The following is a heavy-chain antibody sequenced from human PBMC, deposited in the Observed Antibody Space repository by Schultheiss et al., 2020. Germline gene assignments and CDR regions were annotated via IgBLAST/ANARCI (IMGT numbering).Heavy chain of an antibody. V-gene: IGHV4-59*12. CDR3: ARETKVGGHDY. CDR2: IYYSGST. CDR1: GGSISSYY. Sequence: GSLRLSCTVSGGSISSYYWSWIRQPPGKGLEWIGYIYYSGSTYYNPSLKSRVTISVDTSKNQFSLKLSSVTAADTAVYYCARETKVGGHDYWGQGTLVIVSS. J-gene: IGHJ4*02. D-gene: IGHD1-26*01.